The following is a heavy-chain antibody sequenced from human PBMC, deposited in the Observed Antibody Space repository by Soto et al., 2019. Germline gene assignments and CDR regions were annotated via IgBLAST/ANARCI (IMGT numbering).Heavy chain of an antibody. D-gene: IGHD6-19*01. J-gene: IGHJ5*02. V-gene: IGHV3-48*01. CDR2: ISSSSSTI. CDR1: GFTFISYS. Sequence: GGSLRLSCAASGFTFISYSMNWVRQAPGKGLEWVSYISSSSSTIYYADSVKGRFTISRDNAKNSLYLQMNSLRAEDTAVYYCARDIIAYSSAWFPGFDPWGQGTLVTVSS. CDR3: ARDIIAYSSAWFPGFDP.